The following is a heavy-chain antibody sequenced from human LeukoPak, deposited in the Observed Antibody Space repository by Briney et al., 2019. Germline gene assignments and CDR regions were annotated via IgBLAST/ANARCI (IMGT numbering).Heavy chain of an antibody. CDR3: ARGFSGWYHNSNDY. CDR2: INHSGST. J-gene: IGHJ4*02. V-gene: IGHV4-34*01. Sequence: SETLSLTCAVYGGSFSGYYWSWIRKPPGKGLEWIGEINHSGSTNYNPSLKSRVTISVDTSKNQFSLKLSSVTAADTAVYYCARGFSGWYHNSNDYWGQGTLVTVSS. CDR1: GGSFSGYY. D-gene: IGHD6-19*01.